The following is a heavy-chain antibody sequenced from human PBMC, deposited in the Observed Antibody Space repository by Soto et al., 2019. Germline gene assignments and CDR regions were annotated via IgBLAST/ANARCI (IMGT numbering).Heavy chain of an antibody. D-gene: IGHD1-1*01. V-gene: IGHV4-31*03. J-gene: IGHJ3*02. CDR2: IYYTGHT. CDR3: ARGSQLERDALDI. CDR1: GVSINSGGYY. Sequence: QVQLQESGPGLVKPSQTLSLTCSVSGVSINSGGYYWSWLRHHPGKGLEWIGYIYYTGHTFYKASLKSRVAMSLDTSENQFSLKLSSVTAADTAVYYCARGSQLERDALDIWGQGTMVTVSS.